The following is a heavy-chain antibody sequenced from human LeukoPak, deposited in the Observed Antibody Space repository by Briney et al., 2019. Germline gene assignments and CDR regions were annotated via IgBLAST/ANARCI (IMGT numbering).Heavy chain of an antibody. V-gene: IGHV3-48*02. J-gene: IGHJ4*02. CDR1: GFTFSSYS. CDR2: ISSSSSTI. CDR3: ARVRVGVTRDYFDY. D-gene: IGHD1-26*01. Sequence: GGSLRLACAASGFTFSSYSMNWVRQAPGKGLEWVSYISSSSSTIYYADSVKGRFTISRDNAKNSLYLQTNSLRDEDTAVYYCARVRVGVTRDYFDYWGQGTLVTVSS.